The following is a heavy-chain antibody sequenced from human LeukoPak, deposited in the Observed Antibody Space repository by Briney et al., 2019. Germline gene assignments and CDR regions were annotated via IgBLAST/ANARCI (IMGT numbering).Heavy chain of an antibody. CDR2: MNPNSGNT. D-gene: IGHD6-19*01. CDR1: GYTFTGYY. J-gene: IGHJ4*02. CDR3: ARYAGYSSVGPFDY. Sequence: ASVKVSCKASGYTFTGYYMHWVRQAIGQGLEWMGWMNPNSGNTGYAQKFQGRVTITADESTSTAYMELSSLRSEDTAVYYCARYAGYSSVGPFDYWGQGTLVTVSS. V-gene: IGHV1-8*03.